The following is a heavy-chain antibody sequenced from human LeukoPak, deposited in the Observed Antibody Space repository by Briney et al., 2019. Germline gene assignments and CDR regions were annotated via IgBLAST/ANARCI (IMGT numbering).Heavy chain of an antibody. J-gene: IGHJ4*02. CDR1: GFTFSSYW. CDR2: IKQDGSEK. D-gene: IGHD1-26*01. Sequence: PGGSLRLSCAASGFTFSSYWMSWVRQAPGKGLEWVANIKQDGSEKYYVDSVKGRFTISRDNAKNSLYLQMNSLRAEDTAVYYCARDSGSFTRNFDYWGQGTLVTVSS. CDR3: ARDSGSFTRNFDY. V-gene: IGHV3-7*01.